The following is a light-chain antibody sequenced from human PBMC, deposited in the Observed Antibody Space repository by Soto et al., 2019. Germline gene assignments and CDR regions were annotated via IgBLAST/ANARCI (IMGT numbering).Light chain of an antibody. CDR2: GNS. V-gene: IGLV1-40*01. Sequence: QAVVTQPPSVSGAPGQRVTISCTGSSSSIGAGYDVHWYQHLPGTAPKLLIHGNSNRPSGVPDRFSGSKSGTSASLAITGLQAEDEADYYCQSYDSRSLVVFGGGTKLTVL. CDR3: QSYDSRSLVV. J-gene: IGLJ2*01. CDR1: SSSIGAGYD.